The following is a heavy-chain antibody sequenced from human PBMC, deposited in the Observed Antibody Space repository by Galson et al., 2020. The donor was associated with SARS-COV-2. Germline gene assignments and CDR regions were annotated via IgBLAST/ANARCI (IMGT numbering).Heavy chain of an antibody. D-gene: IGHD2-2*02. CDR3: AHTQWTRSYTH. V-gene: IGHV2-5*01. Sequence: ESGPTLAQPTETLTLTCNLSGISLTTSGVGVGWIRQPQGKALEWLALIYWNDDKRYTPSLNNRLTITKDNSKTEVVLTMTNMDPVDTAAYFCAHTQWTRSYTHWGQGTVVTVSS. CDR1: GISLTTSGVG. J-gene: IGHJ4*02. CDR2: IYWNDDK.